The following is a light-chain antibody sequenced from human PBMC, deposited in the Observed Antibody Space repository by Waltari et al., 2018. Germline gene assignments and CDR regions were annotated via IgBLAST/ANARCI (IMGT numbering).Light chain of an antibody. Sequence: QSALTQPRSVSGSPGQSVTIPCTGTSSDVGGYNYVSWYQHHPGKAPKLMIYEVSKRPSGVPDRFSGSQSGSTASLTVSGLQAEDEADYYCSSYAGNNVYVFGSGTKVTVL. CDR2: EVS. V-gene: IGLV2-11*01. CDR3: SSYAGNNVYV. CDR1: SSDVGGYNY. J-gene: IGLJ1*01.